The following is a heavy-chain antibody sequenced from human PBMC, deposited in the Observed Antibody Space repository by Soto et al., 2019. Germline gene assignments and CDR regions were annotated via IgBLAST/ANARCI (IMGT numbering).Heavy chain of an antibody. Sequence: EVQLVESGGGLVKPGGSLRLSCAASGFTFSSYSMNWVRQAPGKGLEWVSSISSSSSYIYYADSVKGRFTISRDNAKNSRYLQMNSLRAEDTAVYYCASGVDIVVVPAADFDYWGQGTLVTVSS. D-gene: IGHD2-2*01. CDR3: ASGVDIVVVPAADFDY. V-gene: IGHV3-21*01. J-gene: IGHJ4*02. CDR1: GFTFSSYS. CDR2: ISSSSSYI.